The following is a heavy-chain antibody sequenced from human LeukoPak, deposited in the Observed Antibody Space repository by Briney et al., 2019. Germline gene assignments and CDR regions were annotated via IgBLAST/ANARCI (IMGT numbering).Heavy chain of an antibody. D-gene: IGHD6-13*01. CDR1: GYTFTSYG. CDR3: AGDSSPAARDAFDI. Sequence: ASVKVSCKASGYTFTSYGISWVRQAPGQGLEWMGWISAYNGNTNYAQKLQGRVTMTTDTSTSTAYMELRSLRSDDTAVYYCAGDSSPAARDAFDIWGQGTMVTVSS. V-gene: IGHV1-18*01. J-gene: IGHJ3*02. CDR2: ISAYNGNT.